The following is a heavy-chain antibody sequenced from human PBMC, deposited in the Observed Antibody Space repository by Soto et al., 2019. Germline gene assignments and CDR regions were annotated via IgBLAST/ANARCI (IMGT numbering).Heavy chain of an antibody. CDR2: IYYSGST. D-gene: IGHD5-18*01. V-gene: IGHV4-31*02. CDR3: ARDLGDTAMGPYGMDV. Sequence: SETLSLTCTVSGGSISSGGYYWSWIRQHPGKGLEWIGYIYYSGSTYYNPSLKSRVTISVDTSKNQFSLKLSSVTAADTAVYYCARDLGDTAMGPYGMDVWGQGTTVTVSS. CDR1: GGSISSGGYY. J-gene: IGHJ6*02.